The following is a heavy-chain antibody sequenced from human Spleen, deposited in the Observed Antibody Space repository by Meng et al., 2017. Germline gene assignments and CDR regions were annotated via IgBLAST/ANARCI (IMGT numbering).Heavy chain of an antibody. Sequence: QAQLVQAGAEVKKPGASVKVPCKASGYTSTTYDINWVRQAAGQGLEWMGYINPDSGITGLAQKFQGRLSMTSDTSIRTAYMQLSGLISEDTAMYYCARCLAGCDYWGQGTLVTVSS. J-gene: IGHJ4*02. CDR3: ARCLAGCDY. D-gene: IGHD6-19*01. CDR1: GYTSTTYD. V-gene: IGHV1-8*01. CDR2: INPDSGIT.